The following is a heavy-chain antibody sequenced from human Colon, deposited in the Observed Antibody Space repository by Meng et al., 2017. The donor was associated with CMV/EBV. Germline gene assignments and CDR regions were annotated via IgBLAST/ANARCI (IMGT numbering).Heavy chain of an antibody. CDR3: AIRLGTGIAVAGSLDY. J-gene: IGHJ4*02. Sequence: GLTFNDYAMSGVRQAPGKGLEWVSGISSNGGNTDYVDSVRGRFTISRDDSKNTLYLHMKSLRPEATAIYYCAIRLGTGIAVAGSLDYWGQGTLVTVSS. D-gene: IGHD6-19*01. V-gene: IGHV3-23*01. CDR1: GLTFNDYA. CDR2: ISSNGGNT.